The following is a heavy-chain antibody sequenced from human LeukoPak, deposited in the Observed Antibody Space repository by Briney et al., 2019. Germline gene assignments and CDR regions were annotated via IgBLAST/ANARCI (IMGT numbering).Heavy chain of an antibody. J-gene: IGHJ4*02. CDR1: GYTFTSLG. D-gene: IGHD6-13*01. CDR2: IIPVFGTA. Sequence: ASVKVSCKASGYTFTSLGITWVRQAPGQGLEWMGGIIPVFGTANYAQKFQGRVTITADESTSTAYMELSSLRSEDTAVFYCARGGIAASFNYFDYWGQGTLVTVSS. CDR3: ARGGIAASFNYFDY. V-gene: IGHV1-69*13.